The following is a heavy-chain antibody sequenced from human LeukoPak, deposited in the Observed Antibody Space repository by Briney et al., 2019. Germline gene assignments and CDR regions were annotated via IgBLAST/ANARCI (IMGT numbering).Heavy chain of an antibody. Sequence: PSETLSLTCTVSGGSTSSYYWSWIRQPAGKGLEWIGRIYTSGSTNYNPSLKSRVTMSVDTSKNQFSLKLSSVTAADTAVYYCARDRWSIAVAVPGAFDIWGQGTMVTVSS. D-gene: IGHD6-19*01. CDR1: GGSTSSYY. V-gene: IGHV4-4*07. CDR3: ARDRWSIAVAVPGAFDI. J-gene: IGHJ3*02. CDR2: IYTSGST.